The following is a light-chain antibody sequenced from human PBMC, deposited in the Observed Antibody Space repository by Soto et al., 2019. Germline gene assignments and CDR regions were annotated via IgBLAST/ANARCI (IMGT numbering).Light chain of an antibody. V-gene: IGLV1-47*01. CDR3: AAWDSSLGGPA. Sequence: QSVLTQPPSASATPGQRDTISCSGSDSNIGSKYVYWYQQLPGTAPKLLMYRNNQRPSGVPDRFSGSKSGTSASLAINGLRSEDEADYYCAAWDSSLGGPAFGGGTQLTVL. CDR2: RNN. J-gene: IGLJ2*01. CDR1: DSNIGSKY.